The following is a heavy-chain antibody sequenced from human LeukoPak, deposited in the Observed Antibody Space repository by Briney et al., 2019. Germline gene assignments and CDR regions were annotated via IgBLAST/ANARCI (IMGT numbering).Heavy chain of an antibody. Sequence: PSETLSLTCTVSGGSISSSSYYWGWIRQPPGKGLEWIGSIYYSGSTYYNPSLKSRVTISVDTSKNQFSLKLSSVTAADTAVYYCARVLTPLVPYSSSSDYFDYWGQGTLVTVSS. V-gene: IGHV4-39*07. D-gene: IGHD6-6*01. CDR2: IYYSGST. J-gene: IGHJ4*02. CDR1: GGSISSSSYY. CDR3: ARVLTPLVPYSSSSDYFDY.